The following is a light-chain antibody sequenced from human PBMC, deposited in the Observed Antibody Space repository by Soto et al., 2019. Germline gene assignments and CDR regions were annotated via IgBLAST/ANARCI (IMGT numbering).Light chain of an antibody. Sequence: EIVMTQSPATLSVSPGERATLSCRASQSVSSNLAWYQQKPGQAPRLLIYGASTKATGIPARFSGSGSGTEFTLTIRSLQSEDLAVHYCQQRSSWPFTFGPGTRVDVK. CDR2: GAS. CDR3: QQRSSWPFT. CDR1: QSVSSN. J-gene: IGKJ3*01. V-gene: IGKV3-15*01.